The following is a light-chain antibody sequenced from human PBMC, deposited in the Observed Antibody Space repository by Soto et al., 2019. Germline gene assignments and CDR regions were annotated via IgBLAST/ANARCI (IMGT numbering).Light chain of an antibody. CDR3: QSYDNSLSGSWV. J-gene: IGLJ3*02. CDR1: SSNIGAGYD. Sequence: QLVLTQPPSVSGAPGQKITISCTGNSSNIGAGYDVHWYQHLLGTAPKLLIYGNSNRPSGVPDRVSGSKSGTSASLAITGLQAEDEADYYCQSYDNSLSGSWVFGGGTKLTVL. V-gene: IGLV1-40*01. CDR2: GNS.